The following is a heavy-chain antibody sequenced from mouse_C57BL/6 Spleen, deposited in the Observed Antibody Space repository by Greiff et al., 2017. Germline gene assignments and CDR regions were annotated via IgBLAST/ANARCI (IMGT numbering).Heavy chain of an antibody. J-gene: IGHJ2*01. CDR1: GYTFTNYW. CDR2: IYPGGGYT. V-gene: IGHV1-63*01. D-gene: IGHD1-1*01. Sequence: QVQLQQSGAELVRPGTSVKMSCKASGYTFTNYWIGWAKQRPGHGLEWIGDIYPGGGYTNYNEKFKGKATLTADKSSSKAYMQFSSLTSEDSAIYYCARFITTVGDYFDYWGQGTTLTVSS. CDR3: ARFITTVGDYFDY.